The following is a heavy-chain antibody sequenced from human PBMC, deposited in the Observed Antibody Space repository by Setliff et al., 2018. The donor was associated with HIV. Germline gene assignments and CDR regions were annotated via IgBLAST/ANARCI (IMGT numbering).Heavy chain of an antibody. D-gene: IGHD1-1*01. Sequence: LRLSCAASGFTFSNYAMSWVRQAPGKGLEWVAGLSYEGSYKYYAVSVKGRFTISRDNAKNSLYLQMNSLRAEDTAVYYCARDQFTWNDHDQNNHYYGMDVWGQGTTVTVSS. CDR3: ARDQFTWNDHDQNNHYYGMDV. V-gene: IGHV3-30*03. CDR2: LSYEGSYK. J-gene: IGHJ6*02. CDR1: GFTFSNYA.